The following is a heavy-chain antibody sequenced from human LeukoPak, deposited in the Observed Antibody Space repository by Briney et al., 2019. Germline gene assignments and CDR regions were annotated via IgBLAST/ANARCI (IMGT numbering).Heavy chain of an antibody. CDR2: IIPVFRTA. V-gene: IGHV1-69*01. D-gene: IGHD6-19*01. J-gene: IGHJ4*02. CDR3: AYWRGYVSGWSGPFDH. CDR1: GGTFSTYA. Sequence: SVKVSCKASGGTFSTYAISWVRQAPGQGLEWMGGIIPVFRTANYAQKFQGRVTITADELTTTFYMEVSSLRSEDTAVYYCAYWRGYVSGWSGPFDHWGQGTLVTVSS.